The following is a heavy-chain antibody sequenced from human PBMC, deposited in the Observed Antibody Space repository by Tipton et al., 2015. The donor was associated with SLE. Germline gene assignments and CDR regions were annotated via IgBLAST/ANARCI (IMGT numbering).Heavy chain of an antibody. D-gene: IGHD1-26*01. J-gene: IGHJ4*02. CDR1: GYTLTTYS. CDR3: ARAKWEPAF. Sequence: QLVQSGAEVKKPGASVKVSCKDSGYTLTTYSITWVRQAPGQGHAWMGWINTNTGNTDYAQEVQGRVTMTTDTSTITAYMEVRSLRSEDTALYYCARAKWEPAFWGLGTLVTVSA. CDR2: INTNTGNT. V-gene: IGHV1-18*01.